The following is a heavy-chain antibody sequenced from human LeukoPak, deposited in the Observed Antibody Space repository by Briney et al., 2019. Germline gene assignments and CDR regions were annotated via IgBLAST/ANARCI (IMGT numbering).Heavy chain of an antibody. CDR3: AKISSGWYGDY. CDR1: GFTFSSYG. D-gene: IGHD6-19*01. V-gene: IGHV3-30*18. CDR2: ISYDGSNK. J-gene: IGHJ4*02. Sequence: GRSLRLSCAASGFTFSSYGMHWVRQAPGKGLEWVAVISYDGSNKYYADSVKGRFTISRDNSKNTLYLQMNSLRAEGTAVYYCAKISSGWYGDYWGQGTLVTVSS.